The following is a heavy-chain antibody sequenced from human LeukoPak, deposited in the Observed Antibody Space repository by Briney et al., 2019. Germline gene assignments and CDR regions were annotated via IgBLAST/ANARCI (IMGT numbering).Heavy chain of an antibody. Sequence: PGGSLRLSCAASGSTFSSYWMTWVRQAPGKGLEWVANIKEDGSQKYYVDSVKGRFTISRDNAKNSLYLQMNSLRAVDAAVYYCARDSGYFRFDYWGQGTLVTVSS. J-gene: IGHJ4*02. CDR1: GSTFSSYW. CDR2: IKEDGSQK. V-gene: IGHV3-7*01. D-gene: IGHD1-26*01. CDR3: ARDSGYFRFDY.